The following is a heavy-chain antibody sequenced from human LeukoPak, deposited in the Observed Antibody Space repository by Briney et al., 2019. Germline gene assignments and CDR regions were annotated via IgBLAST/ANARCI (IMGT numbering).Heavy chain of an antibody. CDR1: GFTFSTYP. CDR2: IRDSGTT. D-gene: IGHD2-21*02. CDR3: ARDHDFAFDN. J-gene: IGHJ4*02. Sequence: QPGGSLRLSCAASGFTFSTYPMNWVRQAPGKGLEWISHIRDSGTTDYADSVKGRFTISRDNAKNSLYLQLSSLRAEDTAVCYCARDHDFAFDNWGQGTLVTVSS. V-gene: IGHV3-48*01.